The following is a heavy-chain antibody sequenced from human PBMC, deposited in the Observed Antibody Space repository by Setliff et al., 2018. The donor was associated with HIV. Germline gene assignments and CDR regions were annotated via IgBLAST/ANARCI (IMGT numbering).Heavy chain of an antibody. D-gene: IGHD6-19*01. CDR3: ARDGLLVAGIRFDY. Sequence: SVKVSCKISRGTFSSFALSWVRQAPGQGLEWMGGIIPTFGTSNYAQKFQGRVTITADESMTTAYMELSGLKYEDTAVYYCARDGLLVAGIRFDYWGQGTLVTVS. CDR1: RGTFSSFA. CDR2: IIPTFGTS. J-gene: IGHJ4*02. V-gene: IGHV1-69*13.